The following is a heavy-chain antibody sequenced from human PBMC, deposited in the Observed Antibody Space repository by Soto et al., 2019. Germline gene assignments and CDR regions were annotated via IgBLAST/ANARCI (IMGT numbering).Heavy chain of an antibody. Sequence: EVQLVESGGRLVKPGGSLRLSCATSGFTFSNAWMSWVRQAPGKGLEWVGRIKCKSDSGTTDYFAPVHGSFTISRDDSEDTLYLQMHSLKADDTAVYNYATEGPGTLRPFDKWGQGTLVTVSS. CDR2: IKCKSDSGTT. CDR1: GFTFSNAW. J-gene: IGHJ4*02. V-gene: IGHV3-15*01. D-gene: IGHD6-13*01. CDR3: ATEGPGTLRPFDK.